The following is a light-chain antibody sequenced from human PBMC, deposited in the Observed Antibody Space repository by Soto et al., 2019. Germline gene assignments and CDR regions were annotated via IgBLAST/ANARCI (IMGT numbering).Light chain of an antibody. J-gene: IGKJ1*01. CDR3: QQYYSYPQRT. CDR1: QGISSY. CDR2: AAS. Sequence: AIRMTQSPSSLSASTGDRVTITCRARQGISSYLAWYQQKPGKARKLLIYAASTLQSTVPSRFRGSGSGTDFTLTINGLQSEDFATYYCQQYYSYPQRTLGQGTKVEIK. V-gene: IGKV1-8*01.